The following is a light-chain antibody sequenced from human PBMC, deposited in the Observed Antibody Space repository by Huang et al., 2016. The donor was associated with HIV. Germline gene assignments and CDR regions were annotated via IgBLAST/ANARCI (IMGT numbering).Light chain of an antibody. Sequence: IQVTQSPSSLSVFIGDRVIITCQASLDNSLQWYQQKPGRPPKLLIYDASALGTGVPSRFSGQKSGTYFNLPIDSLQPEDIATYFCQQFEFFGQGTR. CDR1: LDNS. CDR3: QQFEF. V-gene: IGKV1-33*01. CDR2: DAS. J-gene: IGKJ5*01.